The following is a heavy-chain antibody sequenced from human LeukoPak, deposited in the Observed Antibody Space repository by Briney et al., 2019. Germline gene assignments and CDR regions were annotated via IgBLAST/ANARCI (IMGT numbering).Heavy chain of an antibody. D-gene: IGHD3-10*01. V-gene: IGHV1-2*02. CDR2: INPNSGGT. CDR1: GYTFTGYY. J-gene: IGHJ4*02. Sequence: GASVKVSCKASGYTFTGYYMHWVRQAPGQGLEWMGWINPNSGGTNYAQKFQGRVTMTRGTSISTAYMELSRLRSDDTAVYYCARSYYYGSGSYEPLDYWGQGTLVTVSS. CDR3: ARSYYYGSGSYEPLDY.